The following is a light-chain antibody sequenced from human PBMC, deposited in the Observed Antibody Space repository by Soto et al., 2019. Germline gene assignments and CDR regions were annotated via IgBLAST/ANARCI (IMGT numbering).Light chain of an antibody. V-gene: IGKV1-9*01. J-gene: IGKJ1*01. CDR1: QTIDSY. CDR2: VAS. CDR3: QELDSIPPWT. Sequence: DIQLTQSPSSLSASVGDTVTISCRASQTIDSYLAWYQQYPGRAPKLLIYVASTLQSGVPSRFSGSGSGTEFKLTISSLQPEDFATYYCQELDSIPPWTFGQGTRVEIK.